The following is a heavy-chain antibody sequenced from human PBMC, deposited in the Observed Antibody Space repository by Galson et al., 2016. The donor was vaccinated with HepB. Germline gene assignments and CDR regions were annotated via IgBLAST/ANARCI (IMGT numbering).Heavy chain of an antibody. CDR1: GFTFSTSA. CDR2: VGGSGDTT. V-gene: IGHV3-23*01. J-gene: IGHJ4*02. D-gene: IGHD6-13*01. CDR3: AKWSDAAATY. Sequence: SLRLSCAGTGFTFSTSALSGVRRAPGKRLGWVSAVGGSGDTTYYADSVKGRVSLSRDNSKNTLYLQMSRRTAKDTAVYYCAKWSDAAATYWGQGALVTVS.